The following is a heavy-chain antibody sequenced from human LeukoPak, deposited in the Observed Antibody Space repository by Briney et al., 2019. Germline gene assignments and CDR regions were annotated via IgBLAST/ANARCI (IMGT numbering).Heavy chain of an antibody. J-gene: IGHJ6*02. CDR2: ISSSGSTI. V-gene: IGHV3-11*01. CDR1: GFTFSDYY. D-gene: IGHD5-18*01. CDR3: ARVMDTAMARRGMDV. Sequence: PGGPLRLSCAASGFTFSDYYMSWIRQAPGKGLEWVSYISSSGSTIYYADSVKGRFTISRDNAKNSLYLQMNSLRAEDTAVYYCARVMDTAMARRGMDVWGQGTTVTVSS.